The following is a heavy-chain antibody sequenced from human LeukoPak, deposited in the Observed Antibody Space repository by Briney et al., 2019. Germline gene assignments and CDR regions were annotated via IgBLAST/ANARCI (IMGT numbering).Heavy chain of an antibody. CDR2: LSYGGSNK. CDR1: VYTLSDYA. Sequence: GRCLRLSCAASVYTLSDYAMHCVRHAPGKGLEWVADLSYGGSNKYYADSVKGRFTISRDNSKNTLYIQMKSLRAEDTAVYYCARNKPITGFSSVGVWGQGTTVTVSS. D-gene: IGHD1-20*01. CDR3: ARNKPITGFSSVGV. J-gene: IGHJ6*02. V-gene: IGHV3-30*04.